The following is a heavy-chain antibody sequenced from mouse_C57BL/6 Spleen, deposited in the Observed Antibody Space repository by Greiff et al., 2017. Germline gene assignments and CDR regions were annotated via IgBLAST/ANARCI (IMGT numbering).Heavy chain of an antibody. D-gene: IGHD2-4*01. J-gene: IGHJ4*01. CDR1: GYTFTDYY. CDR2: IFPGSGST. V-gene: IGHV1-75*01. CDR3: AERAMITLHYYAMDY. Sequence: QVQLKESGPELVKPGASVKISCKASGYTFTDYYINWVKQRPGQGLEWIGWIFPGSGSTYYNEKFKGKATLTVDKSSSTAYMLLSSLTSEDSAVYVCAERAMITLHYYAMDYWGQGTSVTVSS.